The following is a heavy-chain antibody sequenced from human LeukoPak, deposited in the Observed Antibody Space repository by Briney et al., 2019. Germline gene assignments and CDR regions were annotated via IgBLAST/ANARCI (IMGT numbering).Heavy chain of an antibody. V-gene: IGHV1-69*13. CDR1: GGTFSSYA. CDR2: IIPIFGTA. Sequence: ASVKVSCKASGGTFSSYAISWVRQAPGQGLEWMGGIIPIFGTANYAQKFQGRVTITADESTSTAYMELSSLRSEDTAVYYCARLYYDFWSGYYTHYYYGMDVWGQGTTVTVSS. CDR3: ARLYYDFWSGYYTHYYYGMDV. D-gene: IGHD3-3*01. J-gene: IGHJ6*02.